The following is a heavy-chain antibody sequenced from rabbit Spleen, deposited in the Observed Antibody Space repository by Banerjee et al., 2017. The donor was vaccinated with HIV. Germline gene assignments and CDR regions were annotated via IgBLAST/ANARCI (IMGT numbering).Heavy chain of an antibody. CDR3: ARRSDGDSGDGYRAFNL. V-gene: IGHV1S40*01. CDR1: GIDFSSIFW. D-gene: IGHD2-1*01. Sequence: QSLEESGGGLVKPGASLTLTCKASGIDFSSIFWICWVRQAPGKGLEWIACIYAGSSGSTYYASWAKGRFTISKTSSTTVTLQMTSLTAADTATYFCARRSDGDSGDGYRAFNLWGPGTLVTVS. J-gene: IGHJ4*01. CDR2: IYAGSSGST.